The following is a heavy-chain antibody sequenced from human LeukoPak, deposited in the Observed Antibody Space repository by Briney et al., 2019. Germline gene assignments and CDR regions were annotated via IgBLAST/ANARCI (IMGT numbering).Heavy chain of an antibody. CDR1: GFTFSSYW. V-gene: IGHV3-30-3*01. Sequence: GGSLRLSCAASGFTFSSYWMHWVRQAPGKGLEWVAVISYDGSNKYYADSVKGRFTISRDNSKNTLYLQMNSLRAEDTAVYYCARSRVGRGYCSSTSCYHDAFDIWGQGTMVTVSS. CDR3: ARSRVGRGYCSSTSCYHDAFDI. J-gene: IGHJ3*02. D-gene: IGHD2-2*01. CDR2: ISYDGSNK.